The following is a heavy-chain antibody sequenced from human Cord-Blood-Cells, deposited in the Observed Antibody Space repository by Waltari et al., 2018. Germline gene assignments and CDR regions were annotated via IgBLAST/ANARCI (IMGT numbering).Heavy chain of an antibody. CDR3: ATDGDGYNNFDY. Sequence: QVQLVQSGAGGKTPGASVKVSCKVSGYTLTVLSIHWVRQAPGKGLEWRGGFDPEDGATIYAQKFQGRVTMNEGTSNDTAYMELSSLRSEDTAVYYRATDGDGYNNFDYWGQGTLVTVSS. V-gene: IGHV1-24*01. CDR1: GYTLTVLS. J-gene: IGHJ4*02. CDR2: FDPEDGAT. D-gene: IGHD5-12*01.